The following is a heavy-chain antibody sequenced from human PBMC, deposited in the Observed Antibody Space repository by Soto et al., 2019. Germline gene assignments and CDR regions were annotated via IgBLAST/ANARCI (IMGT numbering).Heavy chain of an antibody. V-gene: IGHV1-8*01. CDR1: GYTFTSYD. D-gene: IGHD5-12*01. CDR3: ARGGAGYHLFDP. Sequence: ASVKVSCKASGYTFTSYDINWVRQSTGQGLEWMGWMNPNSGDTGYAQKFQGRVTMTTNNSISTAYMELSSLGSEDTAVYYCARGGAGYHLFDPWGQGTLVTVSS. J-gene: IGHJ5*02. CDR2: MNPNSGDT.